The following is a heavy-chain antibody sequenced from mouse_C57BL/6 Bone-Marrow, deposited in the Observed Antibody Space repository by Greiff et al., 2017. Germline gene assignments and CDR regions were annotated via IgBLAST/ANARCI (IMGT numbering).Heavy chain of an antibody. V-gene: IGHV1-9*01. CDR1: GYTFTGYW. D-gene: IGHD4-1*01. CDR2: MLPGSSST. CDR3: ASWEPLAY. J-gene: IGHJ3*01. Sequence: QVQLQQSGAELMKPGASVKLSCQATGYTFTGYWIEWVKQRPGHGVEWIGEMLPGSSSTNYNEKFKGKATFTADTSSNAAYMLLSSLTTEDSDVYYCASWEPLAYWGQGTLVTVSA.